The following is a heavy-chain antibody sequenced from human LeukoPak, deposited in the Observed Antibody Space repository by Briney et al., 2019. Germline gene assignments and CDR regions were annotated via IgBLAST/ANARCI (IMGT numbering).Heavy chain of an antibody. D-gene: IGHD3-10*01. V-gene: IGHV3-21*04. CDR1: AFTFSNYS. CDR3: AKRASGSGTSLYYFDY. J-gene: IGHJ4*02. CDR2: ISSSSSYI. Sequence: PGGSLRLSCAASAFTFSNYSMKWVRQAPGKGLEWVSSISSSSSYIYYADSVKGRFTISRDNAKNSLYLQMNSLRAEDTAVYYCAKRASGSGTSLYYFDYWGQGTLVTVS.